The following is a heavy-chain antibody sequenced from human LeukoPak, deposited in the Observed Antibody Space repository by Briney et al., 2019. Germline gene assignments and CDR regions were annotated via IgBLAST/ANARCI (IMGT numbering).Heavy chain of an antibody. CDR2: IYTSGRT. J-gene: IGHJ5*02. Sequence: PSQTLSLTCTVSGGSISSGSYYWSWIRQPAGKGLEWIGRIYTSGRTNYNPSLKSRVTISVDTSKNQFSLKLSFVTAADTAVYYCAREGDIVVVPAANEVLYNWFDPWGQGTLVTVSS. V-gene: IGHV4-61*02. CDR1: GGSISSGSYY. CDR3: AREGDIVVVPAANEVLYNWFDP. D-gene: IGHD2-2*01.